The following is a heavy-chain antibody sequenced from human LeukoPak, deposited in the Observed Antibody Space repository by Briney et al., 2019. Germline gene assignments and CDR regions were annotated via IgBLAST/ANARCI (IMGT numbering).Heavy chain of an antibody. V-gene: IGHV4-39*01. J-gene: IGHJ4*02. CDR3: AIIMATFDY. Sequence: PSETLSLTCTVSGGSISSSNYYWGWIRQPPGKGLEWIGSIYYSGSTYYNPSLKSRVTISVDTSKNQFSLRLSSVTAADTAVYYCAIIMATFDYWGQGTLVTVSS. CDR2: IYYSGST. CDR1: GGSISSSNYY. D-gene: IGHD5-24*01.